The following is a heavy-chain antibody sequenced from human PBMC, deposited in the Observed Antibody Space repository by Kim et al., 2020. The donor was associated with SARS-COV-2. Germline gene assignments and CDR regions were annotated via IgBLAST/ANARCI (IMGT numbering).Heavy chain of an antibody. CDR2: ISYDGSNK. Sequence: GGSLRLSCAASGFTFSSYAMHWVRQAPGKGLEWVAVISYDGSNKYYADSVKGRFTISRDNSKNTLYLQMNSLRAEDTAVYYCASADYYDSSEEDAFDIWGQGTMVTVSS. D-gene: IGHD3-22*01. J-gene: IGHJ3*02. V-gene: IGHV3-30-3*01. CDR3: ASADYYDSSEEDAFDI. CDR1: GFTFSSYA.